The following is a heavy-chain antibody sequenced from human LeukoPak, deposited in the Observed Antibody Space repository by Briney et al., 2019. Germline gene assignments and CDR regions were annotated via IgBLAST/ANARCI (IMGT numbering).Heavy chain of an antibody. Sequence: PGGSLRLSCAASGFTFSSYAMSWVRQAPGKGLEWVSAISGSGGSTYYADSVKGRFTISRDNSKNTLYLQMNSLRAEDTAVYYCAKAHSLYYYDSSGYYHWGQGTLVTVSS. D-gene: IGHD3-22*01. J-gene: IGHJ5*02. CDR3: AKAHSLYYYDSSGYYH. V-gene: IGHV3-23*01. CDR2: ISGSGGST. CDR1: GFTFSSYA.